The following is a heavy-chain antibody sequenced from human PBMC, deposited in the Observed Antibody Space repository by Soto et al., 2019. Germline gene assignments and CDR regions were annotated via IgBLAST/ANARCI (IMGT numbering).Heavy chain of an antibody. Sequence: GGSLRLSCAASAFTFSDYYMGWIRQAPGKGLEWLSYISGNGITIYYADSVKGRFTVSRDNAKNLLYLQMNSLRAEDTAVYYCAASAVVAAHYWGQGALVTVSS. V-gene: IGHV3-11*01. CDR1: AFTFSDYY. CDR3: AASAVVAAHY. D-gene: IGHD2-15*01. J-gene: IGHJ4*02. CDR2: ISGNGITI.